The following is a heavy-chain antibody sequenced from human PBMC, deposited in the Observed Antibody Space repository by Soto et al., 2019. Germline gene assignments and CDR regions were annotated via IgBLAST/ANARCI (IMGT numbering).Heavy chain of an antibody. V-gene: IGHV3-21*01. CDR1: GFTFSSYS. Sequence: GGSLRLSCAASGFTFSSYSMNWVRQAPGKGLEWVSSISSSGSYIYYADSVKGRFTISRDNAKNTLYLQMNSLRAEETAVYYCAKKTYYHDSSGYYVFDYWGQGTRVTVAS. D-gene: IGHD3-22*01. CDR3: AKKTYYHDSSGYYVFDY. CDR2: ISSSGSYI. J-gene: IGHJ4*02.